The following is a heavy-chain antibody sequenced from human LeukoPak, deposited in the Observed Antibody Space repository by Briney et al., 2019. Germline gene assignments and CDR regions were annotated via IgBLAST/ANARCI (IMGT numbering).Heavy chain of an antibody. V-gene: IGHV3-33*01. Sequence: GGSLRLSCAASGFTLSSYGMHWVRQAPGKGLEWVAVIWYDGSNKYYADSVKGRFTISRDNSKNTLYLQMNSLRAEDTAVYYCARDGSGSYYLLDNWFDPWGQGTLVTVSS. CDR2: IWYDGSNK. D-gene: IGHD3-10*01. CDR1: GFTLSSYG. J-gene: IGHJ5*02. CDR3: ARDGSGSYYLLDNWFDP.